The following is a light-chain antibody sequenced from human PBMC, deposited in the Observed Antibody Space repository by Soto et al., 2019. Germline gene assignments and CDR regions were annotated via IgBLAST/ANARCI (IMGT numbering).Light chain of an antibody. J-gene: IGKJ1*01. Sequence: ETVLTPSPGTLASSPGERAKLSCRASQSFSSSYLACYQQKPGQAPSVLIYGASSRATGIPDRFSGSAAGTYFTLTISRPDPEDFAVYYCQQCSSSRTFGQGTKVDIK. CDR1: QSFSSSY. CDR2: GAS. V-gene: IGKV3-20*01. CDR3: QQCSSSRT.